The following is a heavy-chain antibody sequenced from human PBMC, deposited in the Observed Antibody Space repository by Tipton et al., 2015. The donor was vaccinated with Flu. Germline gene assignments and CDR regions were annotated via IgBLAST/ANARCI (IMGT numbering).Heavy chain of an antibody. V-gene: IGHV3-20*04. J-gene: IGHJ5*02. D-gene: IGHD3-16*01. Sequence: SLRLSCAASGFTVSSNYMSWVRQAPGKGLEWVSVISWNSGRIGYADSVKGRFTIARDNAKNSLYLQMNSLRLEDTAFYYCARFAGGPWGQGTLVTVSS. CDR3: ARFAGGP. CDR2: ISWNSGRI. CDR1: GFTVSSNY.